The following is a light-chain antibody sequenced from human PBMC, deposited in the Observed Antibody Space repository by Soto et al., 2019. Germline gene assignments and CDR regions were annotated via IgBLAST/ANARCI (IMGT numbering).Light chain of an antibody. CDR2: GAS. CDR1: QSININ. CDR3: QQYDNWPIT. Sequence: EIGMTPSPATLSVSPGERATPSFRASQSININLAWYQQKPGQAPRLLIYGASTRATGLPARFSGSGSGTEFTLIISSLQSEDSAVYYCQQYDNWPITFGQGTRLEI. J-gene: IGKJ5*01. V-gene: IGKV3-15*01.